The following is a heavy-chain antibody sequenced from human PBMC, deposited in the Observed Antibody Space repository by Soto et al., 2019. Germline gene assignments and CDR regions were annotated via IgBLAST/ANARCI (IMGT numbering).Heavy chain of an antibody. CDR2: IYWDDTK. D-gene: IGHD1-26*01. CDR1: GISLTTDRVG. CDR3: AHAYGGRSLS. Sequence: QITLKESGPTLVKPTQTLTLTCTFSGISLTTDRVGVGWIRQPPGEALEWLAVIYWDDTKTYRPSLESRLTITKDTSKNQVALTMTNMDSVDTATYYCAHAYGGRSLSWGQGTLVTVSS. V-gene: IGHV2-5*02. J-gene: IGHJ5*02.